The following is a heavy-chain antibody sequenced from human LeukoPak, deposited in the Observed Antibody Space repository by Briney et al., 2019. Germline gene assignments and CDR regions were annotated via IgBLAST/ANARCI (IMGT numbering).Heavy chain of an antibody. V-gene: IGHV3-23*01. J-gene: IGHJ4*02. CDR3: AKDLGGRAVDVGPSFDY. CDR2: ISGSGGTT. Sequence: PGGSLRLSCAASGFTFSSYAMTWVRQAPGKGLEWVSAISGSGGTTYYADSVRGRFTISRDNSKNTLYLQMNSLRAEDTAVYYCAKDLGGRAVDVGPSFDYWGQGTLVTVSS. CDR1: GFTFSSYA. D-gene: IGHD4-23*01.